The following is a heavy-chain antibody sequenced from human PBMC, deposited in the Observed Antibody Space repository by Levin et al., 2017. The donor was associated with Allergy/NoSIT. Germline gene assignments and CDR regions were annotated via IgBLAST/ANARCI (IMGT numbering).Heavy chain of an antibody. CDR2: INRFGGSI. V-gene: IGHV3-9*01. J-gene: IGHJ2*01. CDR1: GFTFDDYG. Sequence: PGGSLRLSCAASGFTFDDYGMHWVRQAAGKGLEWVASINRFGGSIGYAGSVKGRFTISRDNTKNSLYLQMNSLRGEDTALYYCAKDLRSSSAYWYFDLWGRGTLVTVSA. CDR3: AKDLRSSSAYWYFDL. D-gene: IGHD6-6*01.